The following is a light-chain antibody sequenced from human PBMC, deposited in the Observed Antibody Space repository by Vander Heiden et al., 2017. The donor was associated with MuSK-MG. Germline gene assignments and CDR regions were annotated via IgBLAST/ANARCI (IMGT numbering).Light chain of an antibody. CDR3: QQDNNWPPFT. V-gene: IGKV3-15*01. J-gene: IGKJ3*01. CDR1: QSVSSN. CDR2: GAS. Sequence: EIVMTQSPATLSVSPGERATLSCRASQSVSSNLAWYQQKPGQAPRLLIYGASTRDTGIPARFSGSGYGKEFPLTISSRQSEDFAVYYCQQDNNWPPFTFGHGTKVDIK.